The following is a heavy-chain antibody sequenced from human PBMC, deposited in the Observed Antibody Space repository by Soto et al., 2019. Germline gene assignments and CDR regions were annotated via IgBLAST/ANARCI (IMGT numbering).Heavy chain of an antibody. J-gene: IGHJ4*02. CDR3: ALRSMAVVPEY. CDR1: GDSISSYY. D-gene: IGHD3-22*01. Sequence: QVQLQESGPGLVKPSETLSLTCAVSGDSISSYYCMWIRQPPGKGLESIGYLYYGRSANYNPSLKSRIPLSVDTSTNQCSLTLSSMTAADTAVYYCALRSMAVVPEYWGQGTLVTVSS. V-gene: IGHV4-59*01. CDR2: LYYGRSA.